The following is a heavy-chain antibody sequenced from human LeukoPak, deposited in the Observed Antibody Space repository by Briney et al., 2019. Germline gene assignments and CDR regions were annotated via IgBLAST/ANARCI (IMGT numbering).Heavy chain of an antibody. CDR3: AKDGLRWRNYYYYMDV. CDR2: ISWDGGST. CDR1: GFTFDDYA. J-gene: IGHJ6*03. D-gene: IGHD4-23*01. Sequence: GRSLRLSCAASGFTFDDYAMHWVRQAPGKGLEWVSLISWDGGSTYYADSVKGRFTISRDNSKNSLYLQMNSLRAEDTALYYCAKDGLRWRNYYYYMDVWGKGTTVTVSS. V-gene: IGHV3-43D*03.